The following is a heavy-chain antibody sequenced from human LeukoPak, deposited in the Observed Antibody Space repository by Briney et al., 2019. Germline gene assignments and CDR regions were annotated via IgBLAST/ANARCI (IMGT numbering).Heavy chain of an antibody. CDR3: AKDGSWSCTD. D-gene: IGHD2-8*02. Sequence: PGGSLRLSCAASRFTFSSSAMHWVRQGPGKGLEWVAYIAHHGSDKYYADSVKGRFTISRDNSKRALYLQVNSLRADDTAVYYSAKDGSWSCTDWGQGTLVTVSS. J-gene: IGHJ4*02. CDR1: RFTFSSSA. V-gene: IGHV3-30*02. CDR2: IAHHGSDK.